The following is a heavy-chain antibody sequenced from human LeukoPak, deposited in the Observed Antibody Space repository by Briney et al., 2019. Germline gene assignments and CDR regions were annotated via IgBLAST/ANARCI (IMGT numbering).Heavy chain of an antibody. CDR1: GFTFSSYS. CDR3: AKAGSSSWSNYYYYYYMDV. V-gene: IGHV3-43D*03. D-gene: IGHD6-13*01. Sequence: AGSLRLSCAASGFTFSSYSMNWVRQAPGKGLEWVSLISWDGGSTYYADSVKGRFTISRDNSKNSLYLQMNSLRAEDTALYYCAKAGSSSWSNYYYYYYMDVWGKGTTVTVSS. J-gene: IGHJ6*03. CDR2: ISWDGGST.